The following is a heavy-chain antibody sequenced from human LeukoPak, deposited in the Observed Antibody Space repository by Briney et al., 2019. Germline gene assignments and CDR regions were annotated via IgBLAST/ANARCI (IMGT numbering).Heavy chain of an antibody. J-gene: IGHJ4*02. V-gene: IGHV3-23*01. D-gene: IGHD1-26*01. Sequence: GGSLRLSCAASGFTFSSYAMSWVRQAPGKGLEWVSAISGSGGSTYYADSVKGRFTISRDNSKNTLYLQTNSLRAEDTAVYYCASPGIVGTSFHYFDYWGQGTLVTVSS. CDR2: ISGSGGST. CDR3: ASPGIVGTSFHYFDY. CDR1: GFTFSSYA.